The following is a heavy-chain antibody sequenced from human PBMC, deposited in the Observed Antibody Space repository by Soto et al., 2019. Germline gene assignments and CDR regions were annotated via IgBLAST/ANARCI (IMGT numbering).Heavy chain of an antibody. D-gene: IGHD2-2*01. V-gene: IGHV1-18*01. Sequence: ASVKVSCKASGYTFTSYGISWVRQAPGQGLEWMGWISAYNGNTNYAQKLQGRVTMTTDTSTSTAYMELRSLRSDDTAVYYCARVAGGSIVVAAAIVDYYHYYMDVWGKGTTVTVSS. CDR2: ISAYNGNT. CDR1: GYTFTSYG. J-gene: IGHJ6*03. CDR3: ARVAGGSIVVAAAIVDYYHYYMDV.